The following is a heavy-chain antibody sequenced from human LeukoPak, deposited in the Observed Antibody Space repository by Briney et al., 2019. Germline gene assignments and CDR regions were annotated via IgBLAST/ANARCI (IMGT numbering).Heavy chain of an antibody. CDR1: GGSISSGSYC. D-gene: IGHD3-3*01. V-gene: IGHV4-61*09. CDR3: ARTYYDFWSGYHDAFDI. J-gene: IGHJ3*02. Sequence: PSQTLSLTCTVSGGSISSGSYCWSWIRQPAGKGLGWIGHIYTSGNTNYNPSLKSRVTISVDTSKNQFSLKLSSVTAADTAVYYCARTYYDFWSGYHDAFDIWGQGTMVTVSS. CDR2: IYTSGNT.